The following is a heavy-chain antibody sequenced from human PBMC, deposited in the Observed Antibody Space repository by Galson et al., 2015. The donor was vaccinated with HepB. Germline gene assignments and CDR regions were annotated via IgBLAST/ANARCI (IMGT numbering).Heavy chain of an antibody. CDR1: GYTFTGYY. J-gene: IGHJ6*02. Sequence: SVKVSCKASGYTFTGYYMHWVRQAPGQGLEWMGWINPNSGGTNYAQKFQGRVTMTRDTSISTAYMELSRLRSDDTAVYYCAREPSGDDYVWGSYRYLSSGMDVWGQGTTVTVSS. D-gene: IGHD3-16*02. CDR2: INPNSGGT. CDR3: AREPSGDDYVWGSYRYLSSGMDV. V-gene: IGHV1-2*02.